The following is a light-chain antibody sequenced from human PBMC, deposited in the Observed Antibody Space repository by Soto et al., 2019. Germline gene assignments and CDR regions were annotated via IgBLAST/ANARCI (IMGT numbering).Light chain of an antibody. Sequence: DIQMTQSPSTLSGSVGGRVTITCRASQTISSWLAWYQQKPGKAPKLLIYKASTLKSGVPSRFSGSGSGTDFTLTISSLQPEDFATYYCQQSYSTLLFGQGTRLEIK. CDR1: QTISSW. CDR2: KAS. CDR3: QQSYSTLL. V-gene: IGKV1-5*03. J-gene: IGKJ5*01.